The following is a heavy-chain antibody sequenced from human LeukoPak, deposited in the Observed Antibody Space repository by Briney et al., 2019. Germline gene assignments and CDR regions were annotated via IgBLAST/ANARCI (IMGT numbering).Heavy chain of an antibody. V-gene: IGHV1-46*01. Sequence: ASVKVSCKASEYTFTSYYMHWVRQAPGQGLERVGIINPSGGSTSYAQKFQGRVTMTRDTSTSTVYMELSSLRSEDTAVYYCARVCGGSCYSFDYWGQGTLVTVSS. J-gene: IGHJ4*02. D-gene: IGHD2-15*01. CDR3: ARVCGGSCYSFDY. CDR1: EYTFTSYY. CDR2: INPSGGST.